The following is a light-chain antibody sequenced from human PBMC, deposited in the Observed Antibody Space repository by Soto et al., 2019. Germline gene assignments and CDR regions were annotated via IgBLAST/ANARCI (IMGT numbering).Light chain of an antibody. CDR1: QRVSSY. CDR3: QQSYTTPSWT. CDR2: AVS. V-gene: IGKV1-39*01. J-gene: IGKJ1*01. Sequence: DIQLIQSPSSLSASVGDRVTITCHTSQRVSSYLNWYPQKPGKAPKLLINAVSTLHSGVPSRFSGSGSETDFTLTISSLQPEDSGTYYCQQSYTTPSWTFGQGTKVEI.